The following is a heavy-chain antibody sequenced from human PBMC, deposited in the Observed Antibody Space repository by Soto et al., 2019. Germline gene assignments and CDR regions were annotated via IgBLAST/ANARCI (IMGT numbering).Heavy chain of an antibody. Sequence: SETLSLTCTVSGDSVSSDNFYWNWIRQPPGKGLEWIGYIYYSGSTNYNPSLKSRVTISVDTSKNQFSLKLSSVTAADTAVYYCARRKYDSDSSGYPFDYWGQGTLVTVSS. D-gene: IGHD3-22*01. CDR3: ARRKYDSDSSGYPFDY. V-gene: IGHV4-61*01. CDR1: GDSVSSDNFY. J-gene: IGHJ4*02. CDR2: IYYSGST.